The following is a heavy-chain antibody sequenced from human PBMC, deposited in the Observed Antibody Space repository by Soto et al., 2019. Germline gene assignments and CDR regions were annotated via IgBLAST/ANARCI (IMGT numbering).Heavy chain of an antibody. CDR3: ARRLRAITGDFDY. CDR1: GGSISSYY. V-gene: IGHV4-59*08. CDR2: IYYSGST. Sequence: SETLSLTCTVSGGSISSYYWSWIRQPPGKGLEWIGYIYYSGSTNYNPSLKSRVTISVDTSKNQFSLKLSSVTAADTAVYYCARRLRAITGDFDYWGQGTLVTVSS. D-gene: IGHD1-26*01. J-gene: IGHJ4*02.